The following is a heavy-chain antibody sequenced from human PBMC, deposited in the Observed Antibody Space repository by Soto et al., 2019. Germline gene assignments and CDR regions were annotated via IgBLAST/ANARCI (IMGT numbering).Heavy chain of an antibody. V-gene: IGHV4-59*01. J-gene: IGHJ4*02. Sequence: QVQLQESGPGLVKPSETLSLTCTVSGGSISSYYWSWIWQPPAKGLGWIGYMYYSGSTNYNPSLKSRVTISVDTSKNHFTLKLGSVTAADTAVYYCARYSSGWFQYFDYWGQGTLVTVFS. CDR1: GGSISSYY. D-gene: IGHD6-19*01. CDR3: ARYSSGWFQYFDY. CDR2: MYYSGST.